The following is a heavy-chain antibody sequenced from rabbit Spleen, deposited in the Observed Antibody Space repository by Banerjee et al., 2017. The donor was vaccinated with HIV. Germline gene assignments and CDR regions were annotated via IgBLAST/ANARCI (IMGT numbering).Heavy chain of an antibody. Sequence: QSLEESGGDLVKPGASLTLTCKASGFTISSTYWICWVRQAPGKGLEWIACIDTNDGDTDYANWPKGRFTISKTSSTTVTLQMTSLTAADTATYFCARDTGSSFSSYGMDLWGPGTLVTVS. D-gene: IGHD8-1*01. V-gene: IGHV1S40*01. CDR1: GFTISSTYW. CDR2: IDTNDGDT. J-gene: IGHJ6*01. CDR3: ARDTGSSFSSYGMDL.